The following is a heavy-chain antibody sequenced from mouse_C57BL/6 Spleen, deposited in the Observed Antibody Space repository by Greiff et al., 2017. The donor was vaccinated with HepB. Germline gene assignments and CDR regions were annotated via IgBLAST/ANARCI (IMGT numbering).Heavy chain of an antibody. J-gene: IGHJ1*03. V-gene: IGHV1-69*01. CDR3: ARWVLRGGYGYFDV. Sequence: QVQLQQPGAELVMPGASVKLSCKASGYTFTSYWMHWVKQRPGQGLEWIGEIDPSDSYTNYNQKFKGKSTLTVDKSSSTAYMQLSSLKSEDSAVYYCARWVLRGGYGYFDVWGTGTTVTVSS. CDR1: GYTFTSYW. D-gene: IGHD6-1*01. CDR2: IDPSDSYT.